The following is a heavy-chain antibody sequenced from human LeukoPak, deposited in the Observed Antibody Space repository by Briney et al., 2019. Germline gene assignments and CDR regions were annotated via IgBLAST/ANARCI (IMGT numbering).Heavy chain of an antibody. Sequence: GGSLRLSCAAPGFTFRDYGMCWGRPGPGKGVEWVSGICGSGGGTYYADSVQGRFTISRDNSKKTLYLQMNSLRVDDTALYYCAKGRIVPDEWGQGTLVIVSS. D-gene: IGHD2-15*01. CDR2: ICGSGGGT. J-gene: IGHJ4*02. CDR3: AKGRIVPDE. CDR1: GFTFRDYG. V-gene: IGHV3-23*01.